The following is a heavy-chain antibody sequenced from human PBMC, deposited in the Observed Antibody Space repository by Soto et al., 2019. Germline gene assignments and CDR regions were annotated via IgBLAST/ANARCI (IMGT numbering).Heavy chain of an antibody. CDR3: ARDGVAYCGGDCHFNWFDP. J-gene: IGHJ5*02. V-gene: IGHV1-18*01. Sequence: ASVKVSCKASGYTFTSYGISWVRQAPGQGLERMGWISAYNGNTNYAQKLQGRVTMTTDTSTSTAYMELRSLRSDDTAAYYCARDGVAYCGGDCHFNWFDPWGQGTLVTVSS. CDR2: ISAYNGNT. CDR1: GYTFTSYG. D-gene: IGHD2-21*02.